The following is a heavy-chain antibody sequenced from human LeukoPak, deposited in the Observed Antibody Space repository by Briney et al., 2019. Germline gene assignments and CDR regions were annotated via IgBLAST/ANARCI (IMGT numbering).Heavy chain of an antibody. Sequence: ASVKVSCKASGYTFTSYYMHWVRQAPGQGLEWMGIINPSGGSTSYAQKFQGRVTMTRDMSTSTVYMELSSLRSEDTAVYYCTTGPHLGATDYWGQGTLVTVSS. J-gene: IGHJ4*02. V-gene: IGHV1-46*01. CDR2: INPSGGST. CDR3: TTGPHLGATDY. CDR1: GYTFTSYY. D-gene: IGHD1-26*01.